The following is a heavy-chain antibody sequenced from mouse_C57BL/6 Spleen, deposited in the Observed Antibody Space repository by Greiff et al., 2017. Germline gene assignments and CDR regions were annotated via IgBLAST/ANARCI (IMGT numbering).Heavy chain of an antibody. V-gene: IGHV5-9*01. CDR3: ARQEPFYAMDY. Sequence: EVKLVESGGGLVKPGGSLKLSCAASGFTFSSYTMSWVRQTPEKRLEWVATISGGGGNPYYPASVKGRFTISRDNAKNTLYLQMSSLRSEDTALYYCARQEPFYAMDYWGKGTSVTVSS. CDR1: GFTFSSYT. CDR2: ISGGGGNP. J-gene: IGHJ4*01.